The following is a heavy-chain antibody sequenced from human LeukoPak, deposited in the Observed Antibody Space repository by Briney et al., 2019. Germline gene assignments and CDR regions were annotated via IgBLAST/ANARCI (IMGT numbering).Heavy chain of an antibody. CDR3: ARDRSVRGVIMGYFDY. CDR2: INPSGGST. D-gene: IGHD3-10*01. Sequence: GASVKVSFKASGYTFTSYHMHWVRQAPGQGLEWMGIINPSGGSTSYAQKFQGRVTMTRDTSTSTVYMELSSLRSEDTAVYYCARDRSVRGVIMGYFDYWGQGTLVTVSS. J-gene: IGHJ4*02. V-gene: IGHV1-46*01. CDR1: GYTFTSYH.